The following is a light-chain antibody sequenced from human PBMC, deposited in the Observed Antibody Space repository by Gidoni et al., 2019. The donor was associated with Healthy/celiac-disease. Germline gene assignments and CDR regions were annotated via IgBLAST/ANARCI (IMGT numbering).Light chain of an antibody. Sequence: IGFTQSPATLSLSPGERAPLSCRASQSVSSYLAWYQQKPGQAPRLLIYDAANRATGIPARFSGSGSGTDFTLTISSLEPEDFAVYYCQQRSNWPPIFTFGPGTKVDIK. V-gene: IGKV3-11*01. CDR1: QSVSSY. J-gene: IGKJ3*01. CDR3: QQRSNWPPIFT. CDR2: DAA.